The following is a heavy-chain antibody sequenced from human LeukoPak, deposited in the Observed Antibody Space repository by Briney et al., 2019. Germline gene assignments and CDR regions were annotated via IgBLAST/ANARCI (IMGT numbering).Heavy chain of an antibody. CDR2: ISTYNGNT. CDR3: VREFNYHGAGVFDY. V-gene: IGHV1-18*01. CDR1: GYTFTNYG. D-gene: IGHD3-10*01. Sequence: GESLKISCKASGYTFTNYGISWVRQAPGQGLEWMGWISTYNGNTNYAQKLQGRVTMTTDTSTNTAYMELRSLRSDDTAVYYCVREFNYHGAGVFDYWGQGTLVTVSS. J-gene: IGHJ4*02.